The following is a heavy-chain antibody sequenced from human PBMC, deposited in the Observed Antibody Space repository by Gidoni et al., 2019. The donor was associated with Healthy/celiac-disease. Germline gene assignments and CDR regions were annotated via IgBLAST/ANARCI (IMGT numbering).Heavy chain of an antibody. D-gene: IGHD5-12*01. CDR2: ISPVFGTA. J-gene: IGHJ6*02. CDR1: GGTFGSYA. V-gene: IGHV1-69*01. Sequence: QVQLVQSGAEVKKPGSSVKVSCKASGGTFGSYAISWVRQAPGQGLEWMGGISPVFGTANYAQKFQGRVTITADESTSTAYMELSSLRSEDTAVYYCARSKVVATIWAGMDVWGQGTTVTVSS. CDR3: ARSKVVATIWAGMDV.